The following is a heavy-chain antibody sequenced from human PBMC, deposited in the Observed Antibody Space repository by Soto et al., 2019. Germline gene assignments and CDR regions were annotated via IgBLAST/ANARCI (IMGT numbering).Heavy chain of an antibody. CDR2: INPKRGGT. J-gene: IGHJ4*02. V-gene: IGHV1-2*02. CDR3: AREYNWNYQGWTGY. D-gene: IGHD1-7*01. Sequence: ASVKVSCKASGYRFIDYFMHWARRAPGQGLEWMGWINPKRGGTKIAQKFQGRTTMTRDTSINTVFMELSRLTSDDTGVYFCAREYNWNYQGWTGYWGLGTLVTVAS. CDR1: GYRFIDYF.